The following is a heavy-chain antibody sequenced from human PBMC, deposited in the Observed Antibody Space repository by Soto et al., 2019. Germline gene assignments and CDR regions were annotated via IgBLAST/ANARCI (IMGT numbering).Heavy chain of an antibody. V-gene: IGHV1-69*13. D-gene: IGHD2-15*01. CDR1: GGTFSIYA. Sequence: SVKVSCKASGGTFSIYAISWVRQAPGQGLEWMGGIIPIFGTANYAQKFQGRVTITADESTSTAYMELSSLRSEDTAVYYCARDLKERYCSGGSCSNWFDPWGQGTLVTVSS. CDR3: ARDLKERYCSGGSCSNWFDP. J-gene: IGHJ5*02. CDR2: IIPIFGTA.